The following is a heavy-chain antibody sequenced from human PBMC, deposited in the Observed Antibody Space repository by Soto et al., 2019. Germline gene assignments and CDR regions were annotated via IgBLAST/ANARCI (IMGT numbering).Heavy chain of an antibody. D-gene: IGHD4-17*01. CDR2: VFHTGRT. J-gene: IGHJ4*01. CDR1: GESLSGGVDY. V-gene: IGHV4-31*03. Sequence: QVLLQESGPGLLKPSQTLSLTCTVSGESLSGGVDYWSWIRQSSGGGLEWIGYVFHTGRTSYNPSLNSRVTISADTSKNQFSLRLTSLTAADTAVYYCAKTTAGRGYFDPWGHGSQVTVSS. CDR3: AKTTAGRGYFDP.